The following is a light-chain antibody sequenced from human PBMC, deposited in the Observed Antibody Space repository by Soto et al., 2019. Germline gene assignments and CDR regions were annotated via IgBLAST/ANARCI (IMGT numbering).Light chain of an antibody. CDR1: SSDVGGYNY. Sequence: QSALTQPASVSGSPRQSITISCTGTSSDVGGYNYVSWYQQHPCKAPKLMIYDVSNRPSGVSNRFSGSKSGNTASLTISGLQAEDEADYYCSSYTRSNTLYVFGSGTKVTVL. CDR2: DVS. CDR3: SSYTRSNTLYV. V-gene: IGLV2-14*01. J-gene: IGLJ1*01.